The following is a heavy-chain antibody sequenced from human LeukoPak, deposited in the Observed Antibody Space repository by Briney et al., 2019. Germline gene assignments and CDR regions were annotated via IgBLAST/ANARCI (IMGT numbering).Heavy chain of an antibody. Sequence: SETLSLTCTVSGGSISSGDYYWSWIRQPPGKGLEWIGYIYYSGSTYYNPSLKSRVTISVDTSKNQFSLKLSSVTAADTAVYYCARVPILVGAFDYWGQGTLVTVSS. CDR3: ARVPILVGAFDY. CDR1: GGSISSGDYY. CDR2: IYYSGST. V-gene: IGHV4-30-4*01. D-gene: IGHD3-22*01. J-gene: IGHJ4*02.